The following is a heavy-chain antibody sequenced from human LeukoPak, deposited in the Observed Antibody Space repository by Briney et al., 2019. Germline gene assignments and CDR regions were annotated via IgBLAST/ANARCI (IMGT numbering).Heavy chain of an antibody. CDR3: VKFGVDYDMGV. J-gene: IGHJ6*02. Sequence: SETLSLTCTVSGASISGSYWTWVRQPPGQGLEWIGQIHYSGRADYNPSLKRRITISVDTSKNQMSLTLTSVTAADTAIYYCVKFGVDYDMGVWGQGTTVTVSS. D-gene: IGHD3-16*01. CDR2: IHYSGRA. V-gene: IGHV4-59*01. CDR1: GASISGSY.